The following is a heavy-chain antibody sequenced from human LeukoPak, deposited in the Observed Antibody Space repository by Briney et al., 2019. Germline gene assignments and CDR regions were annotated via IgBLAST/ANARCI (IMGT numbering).Heavy chain of an antibody. CDR1: GFTFSSYA. CDR2: ISGSGGST. V-gene: IGHV3-23*01. CDR3: ARDNEYCTGGTCRLDY. Sequence: GGSLRLSCAASGFTFSSYAMSWVRQAPGKGLEWVSAISGSGGSTYYADSVKGRFTISRDNSKNTLYLQMNSLRAEDTAVYYCARDNEYCTGGTCRLDYWGQGALVTVSS. J-gene: IGHJ4*02. D-gene: IGHD2-15*01.